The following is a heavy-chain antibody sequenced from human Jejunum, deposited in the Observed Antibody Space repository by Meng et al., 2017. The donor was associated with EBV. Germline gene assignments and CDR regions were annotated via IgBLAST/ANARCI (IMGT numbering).Heavy chain of an antibody. CDR1: GFTFNIHS. J-gene: IGHJ4*02. CDR2: IGTGRA. CDR3: ARDGCSSPGCYQDF. V-gene: IGHV3-21*01. Sequence: EVRLVESGGXLVKAGEXLSLSCVASGFTFNIHSMTWVRQAPGKGPEWVSSIGTGRAYYADSVKGRFTTSRDFSKNSLHLQMSSLRDDDTAIYYCARDGCSSPGCYQDFWGEGTLVTVSS. D-gene: IGHD2-2*01.